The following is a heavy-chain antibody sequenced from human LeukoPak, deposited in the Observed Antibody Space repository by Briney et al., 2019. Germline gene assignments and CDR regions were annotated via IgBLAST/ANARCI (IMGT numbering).Heavy chain of an antibody. Sequence: GESLKISCKGSGYIFTSYWIGWVRQMPGKGLEWMGIIYPGDSDTRYSPSFQGQVTISADKSISTAYLQWSSLKASDTAMYYCARSPFTMVRGVIRAWFDPWGQGTLVTVSS. CDR1: GYIFTSYW. V-gene: IGHV5-51*01. D-gene: IGHD3-10*01. CDR3: ARSPFTMVRGVIRAWFDP. J-gene: IGHJ5*02. CDR2: IYPGDSDT.